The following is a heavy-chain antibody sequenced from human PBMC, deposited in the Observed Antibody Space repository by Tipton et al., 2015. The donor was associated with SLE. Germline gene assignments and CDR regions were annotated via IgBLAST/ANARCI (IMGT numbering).Heavy chain of an antibody. D-gene: IGHD3-3*01. J-gene: IGHJ3*02. Sequence: TLSLTCTVSGGSISNHYWSWIRQSPRKGLECLGYIYYSGSTNYSPSLKSRVTISVDTSKNQVSLKLSSVTAADTAVYYCARGILTIFGSDAFDIWGQGTMVTVSS. V-gene: IGHV4-59*11. CDR3: ARGILTIFGSDAFDI. CDR1: GGSISNHY. CDR2: IYYSGST.